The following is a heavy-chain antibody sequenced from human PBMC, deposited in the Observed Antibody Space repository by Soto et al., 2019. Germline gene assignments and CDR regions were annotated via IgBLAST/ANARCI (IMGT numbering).Heavy chain of an antibody. CDR2: ISAYNGNT. CDR1: GYTSTSYG. CDR3: ARDLNTKSVLDY. J-gene: IGHJ4*02. D-gene: IGHD2-2*01. V-gene: IGHV1-18*01. Sequence: ASVKVSCKASGYTSTSYGISWVRQAPGQGLEWMGWISAYNGNTNYAQKLQGRVTMTTDTSTSTAYMELRSLRSDDTAVYYCARDLNTKSVLDYWGQGTLVTVPQ.